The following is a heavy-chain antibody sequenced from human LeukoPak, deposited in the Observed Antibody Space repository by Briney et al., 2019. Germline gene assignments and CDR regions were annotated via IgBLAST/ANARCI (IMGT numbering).Heavy chain of an antibody. CDR2: INPSGGST. CDR1: GYTFTNYY. Sequence: ASVKVSCKASGYTFTNYYIHWVRQAPGQGLECMGIINPSGGSTSYAQKFQGRVTMTRDMSTSTVYMELRSLRSDDTAVYYCARSVAGHFDYWGQGTLVTVSS. J-gene: IGHJ4*02. V-gene: IGHV1-46*01. CDR3: ARSVAGHFDY. D-gene: IGHD6-19*01.